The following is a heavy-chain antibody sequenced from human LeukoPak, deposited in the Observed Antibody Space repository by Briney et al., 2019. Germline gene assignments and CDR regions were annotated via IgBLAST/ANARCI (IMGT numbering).Heavy chain of an antibody. D-gene: IGHD2-2*02. CDR3: ARRTLRYDALDI. CDR1: GGSISSHY. J-gene: IGHJ3*02. CDR2: IYYSGST. Sequence: PSETLSLTCTVSGGSISSHYWSWIRQPPGKGLEWIGYIYYSGSTNYNPSLKSRVTISVDTSKNQFSLKLSSVTAADTAVYYCARRTLRYDALDIWGQGTMVTVSS. V-gene: IGHV4-59*11.